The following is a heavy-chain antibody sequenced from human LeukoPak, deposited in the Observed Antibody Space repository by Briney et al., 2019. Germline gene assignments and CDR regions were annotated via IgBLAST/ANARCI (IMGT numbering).Heavy chain of an antibody. D-gene: IGHD3-10*01. Sequence: ASVKVSCKASGYTVTGYYMHWVRQAPGQGLEWMGWINPNSGGTNYAQKFQGRVTMTRDTSISTAYMELRRLRSDDTAVYYCARWSITMVRGVINYYGMDVWGQGTTVTVSS. V-gene: IGHV1-2*02. CDR2: INPNSGGT. J-gene: IGHJ6*02. CDR3: ARWSITMVRGVINYYGMDV. CDR1: GYTVTGYY.